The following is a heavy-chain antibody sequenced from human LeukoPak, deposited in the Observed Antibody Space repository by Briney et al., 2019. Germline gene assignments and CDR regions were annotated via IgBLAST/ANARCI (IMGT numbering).Heavy chain of an antibody. CDR1: GFTLNNYA. D-gene: IGHD2-15*01. J-gene: IGHJ4*02. CDR3: VKGTGVSRYSSYVN. Sequence: PGGSLRLSCAASGFTLNNYAMSWVRQAPGKGLEWVSTRGSGGSTYYADSVRGRFTISRDSAKNSLHLEMNNLSAEDTAVYYCVKGTGVSRYSSYVNWGQGTLVTVSS. CDR2: RGSGGST. V-gene: IGHV3-23*01.